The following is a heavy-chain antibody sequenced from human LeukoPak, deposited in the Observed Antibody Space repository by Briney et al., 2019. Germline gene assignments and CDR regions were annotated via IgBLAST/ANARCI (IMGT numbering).Heavy chain of an antibody. J-gene: IGHJ4*02. Sequence: ASVKVSCKASGYTFTGYYMHWVRQAPGQGPEWMGWINPNSGGTNYAQKFQGRVTMTRDTSISTAYMELSRLRSDDTAVYYCARGHSSSWYSPDQDSYFDYWGQGTLVTVSS. CDR1: GYTFTGYY. CDR3: ARGHSSSWYSPDQDSYFDY. D-gene: IGHD6-13*01. CDR2: INPNSGGT. V-gene: IGHV1-2*02.